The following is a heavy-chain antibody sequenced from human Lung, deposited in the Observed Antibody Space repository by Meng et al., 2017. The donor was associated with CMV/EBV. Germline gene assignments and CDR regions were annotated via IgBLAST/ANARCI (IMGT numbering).Heavy chain of an antibody. D-gene: IGHD2-2*01. Sequence: GESLKISCTASGFIFSDYSMSWVRQAPGKGLEWVSSISSSSIHIDYADSTKGRFTISRDNAKKSLYLQMNSLRAEDTAVYYCAGGRGYCSSTNCYQNFDYWGQGTLVTVSS. CDR3: AGGRGYCSSTNCYQNFDY. J-gene: IGHJ4*02. CDR2: ISSSSIHI. CDR1: GFIFSDYS. V-gene: IGHV3-21*01.